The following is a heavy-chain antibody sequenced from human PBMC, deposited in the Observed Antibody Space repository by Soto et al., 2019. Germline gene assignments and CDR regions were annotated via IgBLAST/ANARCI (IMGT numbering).Heavy chain of an antibody. J-gene: IGHJ3*02. CDR2: IIPIFGTA. CDR3: ARSQYYYDSSGYYRDAFDI. CDR1: GGTFSSYA. Sequence: SVKVSCKASGGTFSSYAISWVRQAPGQGLEWMGGIIPIFGTANYAQKFQGRVTITADKSTSTAYMELSSLRSEDTAVYYCARSQYYYDSSGYYRDAFDIWGQGTMVTVSS. D-gene: IGHD3-22*01. V-gene: IGHV1-69*06.